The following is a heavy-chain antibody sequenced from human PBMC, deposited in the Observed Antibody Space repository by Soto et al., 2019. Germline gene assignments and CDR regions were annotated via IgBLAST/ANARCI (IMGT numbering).Heavy chain of an antibody. CDR3: ARAFSLGYCTNGVCYPTFDY. Sequence: SETLSLTCTVSGGSISSSSYYWGWIRQPPGKGLEWIGSIYYSGSTYYNPSLKSRVTISVDTSKNQFSLKLSSVTAADTAVYYCARAFSLGYCTNGVCYPTFDYWGQGTLVTVSS. V-gene: IGHV4-39*07. J-gene: IGHJ4*02. D-gene: IGHD2-8*01. CDR2: IYYSGST. CDR1: GGSISSSSYY.